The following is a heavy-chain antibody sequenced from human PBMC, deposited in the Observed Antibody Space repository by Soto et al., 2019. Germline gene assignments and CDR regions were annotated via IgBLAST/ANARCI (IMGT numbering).Heavy chain of an antibody. CDR2: ISSSGSTI. D-gene: IGHD2-15*01. Sequence: GGSLRLSCAASGFTFSDYYMSWIRQAPGKGLEWVSYISSSGSTIYYADSVKGRFTISRDNAKNSLYLQMNSLRAEDAAVYSCEREGALVVVAAFDYWGQGTLGTVSS. CDR3: EREGALVVVAAFDY. J-gene: IGHJ4*02. CDR1: GFTFSDYY. V-gene: IGHV3-11*01.